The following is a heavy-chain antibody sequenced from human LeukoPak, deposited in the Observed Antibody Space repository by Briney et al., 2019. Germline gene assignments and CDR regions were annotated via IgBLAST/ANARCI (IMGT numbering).Heavy chain of an antibody. CDR3: ARQGAITARRTHYYAMDV. V-gene: IGHV4-39*01. J-gene: IGHJ6*02. Sequence: PSETLSLTCTVSGGSISSSGYYWGWIRQPPGKGLEWVGSVYYTGSTFYNPSLKSRVTVSVDTSKNQFSLKLNSVTAADTAIYYCARQGAITARRTHYYAMDVWGPGTTVTVSS. CDR1: GGSISSSGYY. CDR2: VYYTGST. D-gene: IGHD1-20*01.